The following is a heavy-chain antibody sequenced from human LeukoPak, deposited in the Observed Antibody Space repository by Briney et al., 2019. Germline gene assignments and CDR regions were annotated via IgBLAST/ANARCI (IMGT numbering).Heavy chain of an antibody. CDR2: IYHTGNT. V-gene: IGHV4-30-2*01. J-gene: IGHJ4*01. D-gene: IGHD6-13*01. CDR1: GGSISSGGYS. Sequence: SETLSLTCAVSGGSISSGGYSWSWIRQPPGKGLEWVGYIYHTGNTYYNPSLKSRVIISIDRSKNQFSLKLSSVTAADTAVFYCARGVGSSSWYYFDYWGQGTLVTVSS. CDR3: ARGVGSSSWYYFDY.